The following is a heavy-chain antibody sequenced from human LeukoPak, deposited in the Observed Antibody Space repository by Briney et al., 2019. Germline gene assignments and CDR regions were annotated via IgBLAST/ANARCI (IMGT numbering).Heavy chain of an antibody. J-gene: IGHJ4*02. D-gene: IGHD6-19*01. CDR3: AKSGSRDWDYLEY. Sequence: GGSLRLSCAASGFTFSNYAMSWARQGQGTGLEWVSGISSRGGTTHYAGSVKGRFTISRANSKNTPSLQMNSLRAEDTAVYYCAKSGSRDWDYLEYWGQGTLVTASS. CDR1: GFTFSNYA. V-gene: IGHV3-23*01. CDR2: ISSRGGTT.